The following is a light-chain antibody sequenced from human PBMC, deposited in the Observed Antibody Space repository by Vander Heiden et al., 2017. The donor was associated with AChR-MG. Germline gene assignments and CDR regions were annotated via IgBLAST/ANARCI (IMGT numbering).Light chain of an antibody. Sequence: IQTSQSPSSLSASVGDRVTITCQASQDISNYLNGYQQKPGKAPQLLIYDAATLETGVPPRFSGSGSGTEFTFTISSLQPEDIATYYCQQHDNILARTFGGGTKVEIK. V-gene: IGKV1-33*01. CDR2: DAA. CDR1: QDISNY. J-gene: IGKJ4*02. CDR3: QQHDNILART.